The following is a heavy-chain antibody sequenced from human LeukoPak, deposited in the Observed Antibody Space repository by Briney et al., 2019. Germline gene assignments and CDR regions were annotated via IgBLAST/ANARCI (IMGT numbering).Heavy chain of an antibody. V-gene: IGHV3-66*01. CDR2: IYSGGET. CDR3: TRDPPAVAINTYA. D-gene: IGHD6-13*01. J-gene: IGHJ5*02. Sequence: SGGSLRLSCAASGVSVSSNFMIWVRQAPGKGLEWVSLIYSGGETSYADSVKGRFSISRDNSKNTLYLQMNSLRVEDTAVYYCTRDPPAVAINTYAWGQGTLVTVS. CDR1: GVSVSSNF.